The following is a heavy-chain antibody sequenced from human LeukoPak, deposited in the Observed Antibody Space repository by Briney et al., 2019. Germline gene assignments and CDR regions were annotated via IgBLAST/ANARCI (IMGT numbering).Heavy chain of an antibody. V-gene: IGHV3-33*06. CDR3: AKASTDSSGYWDYFEY. J-gene: IGHJ4*02. D-gene: IGHD3-22*01. CDR2: IWYDGNNK. Sequence: GGSLRLSCAASGFTFRTYGMHWVRQAPGKGLEWVAVIWYDGNNKYYADSVKGRFTISKDNSKNTLYLQMNSLRAEDTAVYYCAKASTDSSGYWDYFEYWGQGTLVTVSS. CDR1: GFTFRTYG.